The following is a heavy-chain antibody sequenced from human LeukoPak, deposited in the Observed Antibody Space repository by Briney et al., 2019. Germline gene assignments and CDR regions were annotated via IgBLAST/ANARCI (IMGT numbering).Heavy chain of an antibody. J-gene: IGHJ5*02. Sequence: SETLSLTCAVYGGSFSGYYWSWIRQPPGEGLEWIGEINHSGSTNYNPPLKSRVTISVDTSKNQFSLKLSSVTAADTAVYYCARDGSYQRTGRWFDPWGQGTLVTVPS. CDR3: ARDGSYQRTGRWFDP. V-gene: IGHV4-34*01. CDR1: GGSFSGYY. CDR2: INHSGST. D-gene: IGHD2-2*01.